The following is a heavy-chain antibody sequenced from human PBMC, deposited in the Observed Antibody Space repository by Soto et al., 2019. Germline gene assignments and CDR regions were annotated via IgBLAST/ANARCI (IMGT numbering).Heavy chain of an antibody. J-gene: IGHJ4*02. D-gene: IGHD3-9*01. CDR1: RGSITSNW. CDR3: ATYYDILTGYTFDS. CDR2: IFHSWDT. V-gene: IGHV4-4*02. Sequence: QVQLPEAGPGLVGASGAPFLPLACSRGSITSNWWSWVRPPPGRGLEWIGEIFHSWDTRYNPSLKSRVTMSVDKSKSQLSLKLNSVTAADTAVYYCATYYDILTGYTFDSWGQGTLVTVSS.